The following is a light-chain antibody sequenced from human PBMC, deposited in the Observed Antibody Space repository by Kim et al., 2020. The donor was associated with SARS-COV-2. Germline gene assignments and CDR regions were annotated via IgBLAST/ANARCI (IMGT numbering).Light chain of an antibody. J-gene: IGKJ2*03. Sequence: IVLTQSPVTLSVSPGERATLSCRASQSISVNLAWYQQKPGQAPRLLIHDASTRATGIPARFSGSGSGTEFTLTISSLQSEDSAVYYCQQFNDWYSFGQGTKLEI. V-gene: IGKV3-15*01. CDR3: QQFNDWYS. CDR1: QSISVN. CDR2: DAS.